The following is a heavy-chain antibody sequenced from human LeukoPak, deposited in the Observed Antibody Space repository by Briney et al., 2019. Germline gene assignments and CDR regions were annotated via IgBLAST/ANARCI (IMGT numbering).Heavy chain of an antibody. J-gene: IGHJ3*02. CDR2: IYSRGDT. CDR1: EFIVSINY. Sequence: SGGSLRLSCAASEFIVSINYMTWVRQAPGKGLEWVSLIYSRGDTKYADSVKGRFTISRDNSKNTLYLQMSSLRTEDTAVYYCARRTYYDFWSGHQEDAFDIWGQGTMVTVSS. V-gene: IGHV3-66*01. CDR3: ARRTYYDFWSGHQEDAFDI. D-gene: IGHD3-3*01.